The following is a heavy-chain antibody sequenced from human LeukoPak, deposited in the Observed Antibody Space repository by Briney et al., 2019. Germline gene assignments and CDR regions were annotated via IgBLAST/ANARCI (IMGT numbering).Heavy chain of an antibody. D-gene: IGHD4-17*01. Sequence: GGSLRLSCAASGFTFSSYAMSWVRQAPGKGLEWVSAISGSGGSTYYADSVKGRFTISRDNSKNTLYLQMNSLRAEDTAVYYCAEDNPPFGDYGSFDYWGQGTLVTVSS. J-gene: IGHJ4*02. CDR2: ISGSGGST. CDR3: AEDNPPFGDYGSFDY. V-gene: IGHV3-23*01. CDR1: GFTFSSYA.